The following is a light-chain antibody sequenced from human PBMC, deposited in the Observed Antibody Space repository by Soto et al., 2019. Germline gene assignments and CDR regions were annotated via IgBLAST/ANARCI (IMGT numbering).Light chain of an antibody. Sequence: DIQMTQSPSTLSASVGDRVTITCRASQSISSWLARYQQKPGKAAQLLIYKASTLESGVPSRFSGSGSGTEFTLTISSLQPDDFASYYCQQYNSYPYPVGQGTKLEIK. CDR2: KAS. J-gene: IGKJ2*01. V-gene: IGKV1-5*03. CDR1: QSISSW. CDR3: QQYNSYPYP.